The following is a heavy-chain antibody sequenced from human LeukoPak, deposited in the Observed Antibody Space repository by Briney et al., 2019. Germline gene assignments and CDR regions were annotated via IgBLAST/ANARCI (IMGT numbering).Heavy chain of an antibody. Sequence: GGSLRLSCTASGFAFDEHGMSWVRQVPGKGLEWVSGINWSGGSTGYADPLMGRFTISRDNAKHALYLQMDSLRAEDTALYYCARAPITSPLYFDYWGQGTLVTVSS. CDR2: INWSGGST. J-gene: IGHJ4*02. CDR1: GFAFDEHG. D-gene: IGHD2-2*01. CDR3: ARAPITSPLYFDY. V-gene: IGHV3-20*04.